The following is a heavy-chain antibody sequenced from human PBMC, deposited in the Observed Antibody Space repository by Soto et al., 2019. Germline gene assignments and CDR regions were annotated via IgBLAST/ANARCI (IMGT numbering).Heavy chain of an antibody. V-gene: IGHV4-30-2*01. D-gene: IGHD3-16*02. CDR1: GGSVTSGGHS. CDR2: IYQSKSA. Sequence: LSLTCVVSGGSVTSGGHSWSWIRQAPGKGLEWVGSIYQSKSAYYNPSLRSRVAISVDRSNNQVSLRMTSVTAADTAIYYCARGDTRLGELSHDYWGQGTLVTVSS. J-gene: IGHJ4*02. CDR3: ARGDTRLGELSHDY.